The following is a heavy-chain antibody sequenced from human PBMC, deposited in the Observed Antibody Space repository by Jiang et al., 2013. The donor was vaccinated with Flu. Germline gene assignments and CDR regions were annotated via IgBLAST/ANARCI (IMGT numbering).Heavy chain of an antibody. CDR2: IYYSGST. V-gene: IGHV4-59*08. J-gene: IGHJ4*02. D-gene: IGHD1-26*01. CDR1: GGSISSYY. CDR3: ARQGGYSGSYYGLIDY. Sequence: PSETLSLTCTVSGGSISSYYWSWIRQPPGKGLEWIGYIYYSGSTNYNPSLKSRVTISVDTSKNQFSLKLSSVTAADTAVYYCARQGGYSGSYYGLIDYWGQGTLVTVSS.